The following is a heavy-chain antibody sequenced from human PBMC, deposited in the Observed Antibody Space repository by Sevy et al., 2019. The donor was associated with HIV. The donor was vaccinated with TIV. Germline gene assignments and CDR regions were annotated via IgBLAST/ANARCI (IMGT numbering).Heavy chain of an antibody. V-gene: IGHV2-5*02. D-gene: IGHD3-22*01. CDR3: AHSLYYYDSSGYPDAFDI. Sequence: SGPTLVKPTQTLTLTCTFSGFSLSTSGVGVGWIRQPPGKALEWLAVIYWDDDKRYSPSLKSRLTITKDTSKNQVVLTMTNMDPVDTATYYCAHSLYYYDSSGYPDAFDIWGQGTMVTVSS. CDR2: IYWDDDK. J-gene: IGHJ3*02. CDR1: GFSLSTSGVG.